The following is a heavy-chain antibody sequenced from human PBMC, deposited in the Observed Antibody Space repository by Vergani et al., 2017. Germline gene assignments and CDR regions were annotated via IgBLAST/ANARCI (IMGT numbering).Heavy chain of an antibody. V-gene: IGHV4-31*11. D-gene: IGHD2-8*01. CDR2: IFYSGTT. Sequence: QVQLQESGPGVVKPSQTLSLTCAVSGGSISSGDHCWTWIRQSPGKGLEWSGYIFYSGTTYDNPSLRSRLTISVDTSQNQLSLKLRSVTAADTAVYYCARVDTQVHATSHFYYRDVWVKGTTVGVSS. CDR1: GGSISSGDHC. J-gene: IGHJ6*03. CDR3: ARVDTQVHATSHFYYRDV.